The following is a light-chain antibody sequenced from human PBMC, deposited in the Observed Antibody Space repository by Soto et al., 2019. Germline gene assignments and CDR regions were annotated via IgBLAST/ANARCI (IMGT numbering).Light chain of an antibody. J-gene: IGKJ1*01. V-gene: IGKV1-27*01. CDR2: DAN. CDR1: QGISHY. Sequence: DIQMAQSPSSLSASVGDRVTITCRASQGISHYLAWYQQRPGQVPKLLIHDANILQSGVPSRFSGSGSGTDFTLTISSLQPEDVATYYCQKYNSAPRTFGPGTKVEIK. CDR3: QKYNSAPRT.